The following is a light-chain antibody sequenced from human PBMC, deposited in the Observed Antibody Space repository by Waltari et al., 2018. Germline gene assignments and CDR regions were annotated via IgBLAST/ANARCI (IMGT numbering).Light chain of an antibody. V-gene: IGKV3-20*01. CDR1: QSVSTY. CDR3: QHHVRLPTT. Sequence: IVLTQSPGTLSLSPGERAPLSCRASQSVSTYLAWYQQKPGQAPRLLIYGAYSRAAGIPDRFSGSGYGTDFSLTISRLEPEDFAVYYCQHHVRLPTTFGQGTRVEIK. CDR2: GAY. J-gene: IGKJ1*01.